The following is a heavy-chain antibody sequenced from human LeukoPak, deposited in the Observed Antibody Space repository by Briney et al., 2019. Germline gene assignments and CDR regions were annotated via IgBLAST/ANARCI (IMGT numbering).Heavy chain of an antibody. D-gene: IGHD1-26*01. V-gene: IGHV3-74*01. Sequence: GGSLRLFCVASGFTFKNFWMHWVHQAPGKGLVWVSRISNDGSTRNYADSVKGRFTISRDNARSTLYLQMNSLRAEDTAVYYCATAYRGYWGRGTLITVS. CDR1: GFTFKNFW. J-gene: IGHJ4*02. CDR3: ATAYRGY. CDR2: ISNDGSTR.